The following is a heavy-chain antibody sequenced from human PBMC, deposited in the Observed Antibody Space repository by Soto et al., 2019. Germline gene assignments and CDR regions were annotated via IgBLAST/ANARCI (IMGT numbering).Heavy chain of an antibody. CDR2: ISSNGGST. CDR3: ARQGSGSYYFDY. Sequence: GGSLMLSCASRCFAFTSYSMQWVLEAPGKGLEYVSAISSNGGSTYYANSVKGRFTISRDNSKNTLYLLMGSLRAEDMAVYYCARQGSGSYYFDYWGQGT. CDR1: CFAFTSYS. V-gene: IGHV3-64*01. J-gene: IGHJ4*02. D-gene: IGHD2-15*01.